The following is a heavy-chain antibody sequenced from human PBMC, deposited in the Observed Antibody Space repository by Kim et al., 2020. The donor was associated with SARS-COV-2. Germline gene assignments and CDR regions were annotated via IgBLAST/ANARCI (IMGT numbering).Heavy chain of an antibody. J-gene: IGHJ4*02. CDR1: GGSISSSSYY. V-gene: IGHV4-39*01. CDR2: IYYSGST. Sequence: SETLSLTCTVSGGSISSSSYYWGWIRQPPGKGLEWIGSIYYSGSTYYNPSLKSRVTISVDTSKNQFSLKLSSVTAADTAVYYCARGRWLRINGYYFDYWGQGTLVTVSS. CDR3: ARGRWLRINGYYFDY. D-gene: IGHD5-12*01.